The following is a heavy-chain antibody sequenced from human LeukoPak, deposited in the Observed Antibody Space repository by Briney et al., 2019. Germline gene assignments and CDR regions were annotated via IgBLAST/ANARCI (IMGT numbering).Heavy chain of an antibody. CDR2: INPNSGGT. V-gene: IGHV1-2*02. CDR1: GYTFTGYY. J-gene: IGHJ5*02. CDR3: ARDPNGYNHPTPNWFDP. D-gene: IGHD5-24*01. Sequence: GASVKVSCKASGYTFTGYYMHWVRQAPGQGLEWMGWINPNSGGTNYAQKFQGRVTMTRDTSISTAYMELSRLRSDDTAVYYCARDPNGYNHPTPNWFDPWGQGTLVTVSS.